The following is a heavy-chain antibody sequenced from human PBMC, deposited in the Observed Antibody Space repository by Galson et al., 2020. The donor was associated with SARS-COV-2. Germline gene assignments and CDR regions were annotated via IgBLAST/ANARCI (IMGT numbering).Heavy chain of an antibody. CDR2: IWYDGSNK. V-gene: IGHV3-33*01. J-gene: IGHJ4*02. Sequence: GGSLRLSCAAPGFTFSSYGMHWVRQAPGKGLEWVAVIWYDGSNKYYADSVKGRFTISRDNSKNTLYLQMNSLRAEDTAVYYCARAAHYDFWSGYPGYWGQGTLVTVSS. CDR1: GFTFSSYG. D-gene: IGHD3-3*01. CDR3: ARAAHYDFWSGYPGY.